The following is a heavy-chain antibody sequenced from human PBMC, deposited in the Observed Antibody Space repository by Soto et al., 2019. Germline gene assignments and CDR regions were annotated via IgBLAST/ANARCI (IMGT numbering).Heavy chain of an antibody. Sequence: EVQLLESGGGLVQPGGSLRLSCAASGFTFSRYAMSWVRQAPGKGLEWVSAISGSGASTYYADSVKGRFTISRDNSKNTLYLQMNSLSAEDTAGYYCAKIEAEITASYFDYWGQGTLVTVSS. V-gene: IGHV3-23*01. J-gene: IGHJ4*02. D-gene: IGHD6-25*01. CDR1: GFTFSRYA. CDR2: ISGSGAST. CDR3: AKIEAEITASYFDY.